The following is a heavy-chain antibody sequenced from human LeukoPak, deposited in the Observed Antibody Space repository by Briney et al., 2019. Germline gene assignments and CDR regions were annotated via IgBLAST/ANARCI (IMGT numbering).Heavy chain of an antibody. D-gene: IGHD6-13*01. CDR3: ERPTHSRRYSSSWGAFDI. J-gene: IGHJ3*02. Sequence: SETLSLTCTVSGGSISSSSYYWGWIRQPPGKGLEWIGSIYYSGSTYYNPSLKSRVTISVDTSKNQFSLKLSSVTAADTAVYYCERPTHSRRYSSSWGAFDIWGQGTMVTVSS. CDR1: GGSISSSSYY. CDR2: IYYSGST. V-gene: IGHV4-39*01.